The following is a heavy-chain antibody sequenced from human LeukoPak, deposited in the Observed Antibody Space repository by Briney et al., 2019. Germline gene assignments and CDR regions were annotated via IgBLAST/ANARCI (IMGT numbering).Heavy chain of an antibody. CDR2: IYPGDSDT. J-gene: IGHJ3*02. CDR1: GYSFTSYW. CDR3: ARRRYCSSTSCYRGAFDI. D-gene: IGHD2-2*01. Sequence: GESLKISCKGSGYSFTSYWIGWVRQMPGKGLEWMGIIYPGDSDTRYSPSFQGQVTISADKSISTAHLQWSSLKASDTAMYYCARRRYCSSTSCYRGAFDIWGQGTMVTVSS. V-gene: IGHV5-51*01.